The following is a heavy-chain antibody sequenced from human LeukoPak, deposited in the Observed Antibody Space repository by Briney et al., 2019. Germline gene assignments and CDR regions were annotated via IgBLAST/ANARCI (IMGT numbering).Heavy chain of an antibody. V-gene: IGHV3-21*01. Sequence: GGSLRLSCAASGFTFSSYSMNWVRQAPGKGLEWVSSISSSSSYIYYADSVKGRFTISRDNAKNSLYLQMNSLRAEDTAVYYCASDGAYCGGDCCSTAFDMWGQGPMVTVSS. CDR3: ASDGAYCGGDCCSTAFDM. CDR1: GFTFSSYS. D-gene: IGHD2-21*02. CDR2: ISSSSSYI. J-gene: IGHJ3*02.